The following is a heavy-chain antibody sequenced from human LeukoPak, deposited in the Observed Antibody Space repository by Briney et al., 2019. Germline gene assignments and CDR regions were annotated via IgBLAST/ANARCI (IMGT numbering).Heavy chain of an antibody. CDR2: IKKDGSEK. J-gene: IGHJ4*02. Sequence: GGSLRLSCTVSGFIFSGSWMAWIRQAPGKGLEWVAIIKKDGSEKYYVDSMKGRFTISRDNAKNSLFLQMNSLRAEDTAIYYCTTDTWYSAGHWGQGTLVTVSS. D-gene: IGHD2-15*01. V-gene: IGHV3-7*03. CDR1: GFIFSGSW. CDR3: TTDTWYSAGH.